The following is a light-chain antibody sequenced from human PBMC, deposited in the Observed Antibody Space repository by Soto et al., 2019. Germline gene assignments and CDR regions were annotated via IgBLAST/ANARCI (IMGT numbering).Light chain of an antibody. CDR3: CSYAGSGIFVG. CDR2: DVN. J-gene: IGLJ3*02. V-gene: IGLV2-11*01. Sequence: QSALTQPRSVSGSPGQSVTISCIGTSSDVGGYNCVSWFRKYPGEAPKLIIYDVNKRPSGVPDRFSGSRSGSTASLTISGFQADDEADDYCCSYAGSGIFVGFGEGTKLTVL. CDR1: SSDVGGYNC.